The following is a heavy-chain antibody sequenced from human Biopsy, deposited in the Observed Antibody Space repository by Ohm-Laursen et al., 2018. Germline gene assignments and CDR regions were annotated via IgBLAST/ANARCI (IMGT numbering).Heavy chain of an antibody. Sequence: SLRLSCAASGFTFSNYSMNWIRQAPGKGLEWVSSISASSSYIYYADSVKGRFTVSRDNTKNTLYLQMHSLRAADTAIYFWATELLPPGVGGPWLDSWGQGTPVTVSS. CDR3: ATELLPPGVGGPWLDS. CDR1: GFTFSNYS. J-gene: IGHJ5*01. D-gene: IGHD3-10*01. V-gene: IGHV3-21*06. CDR2: ISASSSYI.